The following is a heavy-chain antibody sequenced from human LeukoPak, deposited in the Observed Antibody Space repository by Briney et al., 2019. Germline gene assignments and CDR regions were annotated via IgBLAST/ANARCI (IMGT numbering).Heavy chain of an antibody. J-gene: IGHJ4*02. Sequence: GESLKISCKGSGYSFTSYWIGWVGQMPGKGLEWMGIIYPGDSDTRYSPSFQGQVTISADKSISTAYLQWSSLKASDTAMYYCARTSSSSLYYFDYWGQGTLVTVSS. V-gene: IGHV5-51*01. CDR1: GYSFTSYW. CDR2: IYPGDSDT. CDR3: ARTSSSSLYYFDY. D-gene: IGHD6-6*01.